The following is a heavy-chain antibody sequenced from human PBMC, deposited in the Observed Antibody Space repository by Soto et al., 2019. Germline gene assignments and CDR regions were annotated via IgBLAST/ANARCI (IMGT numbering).Heavy chain of an antibody. CDR2: VTPMFGTA. CDR3: ARRTPGFYYYGLDV. Sequence: QVQLVQSGADVKKPGSSVRVSCKASGGTFSNSVINWVRQAPGQGLGWMGEVTPMFGTANYAQRFQGRVTITADESTTTSYMDLSSLRSEDTAVYYCARRTPGFYYYGLDVWGQGTTVTVSS. D-gene: IGHD1-7*01. V-gene: IGHV1-69*12. J-gene: IGHJ6*01. CDR1: GGTFSNSV.